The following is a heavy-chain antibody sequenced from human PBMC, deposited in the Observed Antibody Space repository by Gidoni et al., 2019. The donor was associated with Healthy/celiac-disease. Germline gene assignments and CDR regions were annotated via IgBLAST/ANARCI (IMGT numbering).Heavy chain of an antibody. CDR1: GGSISSYY. V-gene: IGHV4-59*08. CDR3: ARRTAMAPNYFDY. D-gene: IGHD5-18*01. Sequence: QVQLQASGPGLVKPSETLSLTCTFSGGSISSYYWSWIRQPPGKGLEGIGYIYYSGSTNYNPSLKSRVTISVDTSKNQFSLKLSSVTAADTAVYYCARRTAMAPNYFDYWGQGTLVTVSS. CDR2: IYYSGST. J-gene: IGHJ4*02.